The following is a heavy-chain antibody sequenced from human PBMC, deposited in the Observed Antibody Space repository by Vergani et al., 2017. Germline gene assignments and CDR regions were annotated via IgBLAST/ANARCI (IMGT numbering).Heavy chain of an antibody. V-gene: IGHV3-11*01. CDR2: ISSIVLPL. CDR1: GFPFLDYY. J-gene: IGHJ5*02. Sequence: SLSLSCAASGFPFLDYYMSFLLQAPGKGLEWVSYISSIVLPLSSSSSFPFLFTISRDNAKTSLYLQMNSLRAEDTAVYYCARSSGLPMAEGWFDPWGQGTLVTVSS. D-gene: IGHD3/OR15-3a*01. CDR3: ARSSGLPMAEGWFDP.